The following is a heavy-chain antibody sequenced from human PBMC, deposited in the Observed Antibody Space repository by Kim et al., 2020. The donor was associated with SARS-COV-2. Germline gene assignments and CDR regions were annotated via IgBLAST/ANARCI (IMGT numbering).Heavy chain of an antibody. Sequence: YYGDSVQGRFTISRDNSKDTLYLQMNSLRAEDTAVYYCAGGRIAAAGIDYWGQGTLVTVSS. CDR3: AGGRIAAAGIDY. D-gene: IGHD6-13*01. J-gene: IGHJ4*02. V-gene: IGHV3-66*01.